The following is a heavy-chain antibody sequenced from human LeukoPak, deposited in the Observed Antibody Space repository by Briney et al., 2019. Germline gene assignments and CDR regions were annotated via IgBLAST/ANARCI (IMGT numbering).Heavy chain of an antibody. J-gene: IGHJ4*02. D-gene: IGHD2-8*01. V-gene: IGHV4-34*01. CDR1: GGSFSGYY. Sequence: SETLSLTCAVYGGSFSGYYWSWIRQPPGKGLEWLGEINHSGSTNYNPSLKSRVTISVDTSKNQFSLKLSSVAAADTAVYYCARGPHCNNGVCYYFDAWGQGTLVTVSS. CDR3: ARGPHCNNGVCYYFDA. CDR2: INHSGST.